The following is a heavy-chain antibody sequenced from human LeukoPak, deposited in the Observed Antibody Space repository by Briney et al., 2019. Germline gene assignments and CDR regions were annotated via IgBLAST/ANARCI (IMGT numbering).Heavy chain of an antibody. CDR1: GGSFSGYY. CDR3: ARLYDFWSGYYFDY. D-gene: IGHD3-3*01. Sequence: SETLSLTCAVYGGSFSGYYWSWIRQPPGKGLEWIGEINHSGSTNYNPPLKSRVTISVDTSKNQFSLKLSSATAADTAVYYCARLYDFWSGYYFDYWGQGTLVTVSS. CDR2: INHSGST. J-gene: IGHJ4*02. V-gene: IGHV4-34*01.